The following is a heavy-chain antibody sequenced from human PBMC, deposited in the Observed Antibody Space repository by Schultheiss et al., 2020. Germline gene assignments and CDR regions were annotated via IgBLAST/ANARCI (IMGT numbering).Heavy chain of an antibody. J-gene: IGHJ4*02. CDR2: ISSSSSTI. V-gene: IGHV3-48*01. Sequence: GGSLRLSCAASGFTFSSYSMNWVRQAPGKGLEWVSYISSSSSTIYYADSVKGRFTISRDNAKNSLYLQMNSLRAEDTAVYYCARDIYDSRFDYWGKGTLVTVSS. D-gene: IGHD3-22*01. CDR3: ARDIYDSRFDY. CDR1: GFTFSSYS.